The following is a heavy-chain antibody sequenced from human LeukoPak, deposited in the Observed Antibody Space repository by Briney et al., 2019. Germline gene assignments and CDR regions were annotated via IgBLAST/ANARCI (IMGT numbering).Heavy chain of an antibody. J-gene: IGHJ4*02. CDR1: GGSFSGYY. CDR2: INHSGST. CDR3: ARGDYGDYVDY. Sequence: SETLSLTCAVYGGSFSGYYCSWIRQPPGKGLEWIGEINHSGSTNYNPSLKSRVTISVDTSKNQFSLKLSSVTAADTAVYYCARGDYGDYVDYWGQGTLVTVSS. V-gene: IGHV4-34*01. D-gene: IGHD4-17*01.